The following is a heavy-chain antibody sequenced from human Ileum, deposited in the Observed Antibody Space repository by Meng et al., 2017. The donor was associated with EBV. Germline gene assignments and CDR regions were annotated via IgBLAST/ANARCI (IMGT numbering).Heavy chain of an antibody. CDR2: ICYTDYT. V-gene: IGHV4-39*01. D-gene: IGHD4-17*01. CDR1: GGSISSSNYC. Sequence: QLLLQESGPGSVKPSETLSLTCSVSGGSISSSNYCWGWIRQPPGKGLEWIQSICYTDYTCYNPSLKSRVTISADKSKNQFSLRLNSLTAADTAVYYCAMGPDYAKTGYWGQGTLVTVSS. CDR3: AMGPDYAKTGY. J-gene: IGHJ4*02.